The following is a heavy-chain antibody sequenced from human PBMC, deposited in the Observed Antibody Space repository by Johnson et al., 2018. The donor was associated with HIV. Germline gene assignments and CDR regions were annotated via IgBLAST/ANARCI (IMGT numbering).Heavy chain of an antibody. CDR2: NSSNGGST. J-gene: IGHJ3*02. CDR1: GFTFSSYA. Sequence: QVYLVESGGGLVQPGRSLRLSCAASGFTFSSYAMYWVRQAPGKGLEYVSANSSNGGSTYYAHSVKCRFTISRDNSKNTLYLQMNSLRAEDTAVYYCATLVGFLEWPNGAFDIWGQGTMVTVSS. D-gene: IGHD3-3*01. CDR3: ATLVGFLEWPNGAFDI. V-gene: IGHV3-64*04.